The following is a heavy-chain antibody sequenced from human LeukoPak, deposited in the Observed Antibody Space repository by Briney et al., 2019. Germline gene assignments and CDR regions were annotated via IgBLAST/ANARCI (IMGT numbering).Heavy chain of an antibody. CDR2: IYWNDDK. D-gene: IGHD2-2*01. CDR3: AHSEWDCSSTSCYYYYGMDV. V-gene: IGHV2-5*01. J-gene: IGHJ6*02. Sequence: SGPTLVNPTQTLTLTCTSSGFSLSTSGVGVGWIRQTPGKALEWLALIYWNDDKRYSPSLKSRLTITKDTSKNQVVLTMTNMDPVDTATYYCAHSEWDCSSTSCYYYYGMDVWGQGTTVTVSS. CDR1: GFSLSTSGVG.